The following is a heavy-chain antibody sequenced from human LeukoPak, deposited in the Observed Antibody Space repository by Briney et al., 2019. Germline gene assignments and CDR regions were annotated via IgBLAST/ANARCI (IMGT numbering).Heavy chain of an antibody. CDR3: ARDRRGGSYPTWWFDP. CDR1: GYTFTGYY. J-gene: IGHJ5*02. V-gene: IGHV1-2*02. Sequence: ASVKVSCKASGYTFTGYYMHWVRQAPGQGLEWMGWINPNSGGTNYAQKFQGRVTMTRDTSISTAYMELSRLRSDDTAVYYCARDRRGGSYPTWWFDPWGQGTLVTVSS. D-gene: IGHD1-26*01. CDR2: INPNSGGT.